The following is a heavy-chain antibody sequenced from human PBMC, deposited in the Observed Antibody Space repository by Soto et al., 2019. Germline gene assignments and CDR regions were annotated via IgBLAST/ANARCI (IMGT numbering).Heavy chain of an antibody. CDR1: GGSISSGGYS. CDR3: AREIVLVPPALKNWFDP. J-gene: IGHJ5*02. V-gene: IGHV4-61*08. CDR2: IYYNGSS. Sequence: PSEILSLTCAVSGGSISSGGYSWSWIRQPPGKGLEWIGYIYYNGSSNYNPSLKSRVTISIDTSKNQFSLRVTSVTAADTATYYCAREIVLVPPALKNWFDPWGQGTLVTVSS. D-gene: IGHD2-2*01.